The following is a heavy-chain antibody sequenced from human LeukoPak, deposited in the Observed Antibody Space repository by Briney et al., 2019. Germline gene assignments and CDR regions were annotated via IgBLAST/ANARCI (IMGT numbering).Heavy chain of an antibody. V-gene: IGHV3-23*01. CDR2: ISDNGGRT. CDR1: GFTFSGYA. CDR3: ATDREGDPSAYYLV. D-gene: IGHD3-22*01. J-gene: IGHJ4*02. Sequence: GGSLRLSCAASGFTFSGYAMSWVRQAPGKGMEWVSTISDNGGRTYYADSVKGRFTISRDNSKNTLFLQMNSLRAEDSAVYYCATDREGDPSAYYLVGGQGTLITVSS.